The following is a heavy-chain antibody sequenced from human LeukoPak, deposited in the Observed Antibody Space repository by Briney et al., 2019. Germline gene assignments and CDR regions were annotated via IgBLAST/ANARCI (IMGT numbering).Heavy chain of an antibody. J-gene: IGHJ4*02. CDR1: GLTFSNYA. D-gene: IGHD2-2*01. CDR3: AKDQYCTSTSCYVGY. V-gene: IGHV3-23*01. CDR2: INVSGGST. Sequence: PGGSLRLSCAASGLTFSNYAMSWVRQAPGKGLEWVSGINVSGGSTFYADSARGRFTISRDNSKNTLYLQMNSLRAEDTAVYYCAKDQYCTSTSCYVGYWGQGTLVTVSS.